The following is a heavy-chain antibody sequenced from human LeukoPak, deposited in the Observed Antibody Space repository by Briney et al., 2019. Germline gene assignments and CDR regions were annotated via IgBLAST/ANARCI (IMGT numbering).Heavy chain of an antibody. Sequence: PGGSLRLSCAASGFTVSSNYLSWVRQPPGKGLEWIGEINHSGSTNYNPSLKSRVTISVDTSKNQFSLKLSSVTAADTAVYYCATLQDYDILTGLYGMDVWGQGTTVTVSS. CDR3: ATLQDYDILTGLYGMDV. V-gene: IGHV4-34*08. CDR2: INHSGST. CDR1: GFTVSSNY. D-gene: IGHD3-9*01. J-gene: IGHJ6*02.